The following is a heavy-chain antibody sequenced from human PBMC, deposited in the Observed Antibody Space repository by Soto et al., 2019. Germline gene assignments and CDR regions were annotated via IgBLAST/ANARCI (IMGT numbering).Heavy chain of an antibody. CDR1: GFTFSSYA. CDR2: ISGSGGST. D-gene: IGHD5-12*01. CDR3: AKETRYGGYDRSSAFDI. V-gene: IGHV3-23*01. J-gene: IGHJ3*02. Sequence: GGSLRLSCAASGFTFSSYAMRWVRQAPGKGLEWVSAISGSGGSTYYADSVKGRFTISRDNSKNTLDLQMNSLRAEDTAVYYCAKETRYGGYDRSSAFDIWGQGTMVTVSS.